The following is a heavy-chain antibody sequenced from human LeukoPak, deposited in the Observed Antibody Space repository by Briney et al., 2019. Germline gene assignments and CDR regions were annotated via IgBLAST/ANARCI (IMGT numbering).Heavy chain of an antibody. D-gene: IGHD1-26*01. CDR2: ISFDGSNK. CDR3: ARDTLWE. CDR1: GFTFSGYT. Sequence: GTSLRLSCAVSGFTFSGYTMHWVRQAPGKGLEWVAVISFDGSNKYYEDSVKGRFTISRDNSKNTLYLQMNSMRPDDTAIYYCARDTLWEWGQGTLVTVSS. V-gene: IGHV3-30-3*01. J-gene: IGHJ4*02.